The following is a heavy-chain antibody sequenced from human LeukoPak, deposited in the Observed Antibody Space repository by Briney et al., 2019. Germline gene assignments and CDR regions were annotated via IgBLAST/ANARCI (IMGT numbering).Heavy chain of an antibody. Sequence: SVKVSCEAYGDTFSSYAISWVRQAPGQGLEWMGGIIPIFDTANYAQKFQGRVTITADESTTTAYMELRSLRSDDTAVYYCARSDGDYRDPFDYWGQGTLITVSS. CDR3: ARSDGDYRDPFDY. CDR2: IIPIFDTA. CDR1: GDTFSSYA. J-gene: IGHJ4*02. V-gene: IGHV1-69*13. D-gene: IGHD4-17*01.